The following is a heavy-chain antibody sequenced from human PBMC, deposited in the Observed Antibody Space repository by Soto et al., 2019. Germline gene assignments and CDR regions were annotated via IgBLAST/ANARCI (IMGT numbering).Heavy chain of an antibody. D-gene: IGHD4-17*01. Sequence: EVKLVESGGGLVQPGGSLRFSCAASGFAFSSYYMSWVRQAPGKGLEWVANIKQDEREKYYLDSVKGRFTISRDDAKNSLFLQMNSLRVDDTAVYYCAREKRANGYFDYWGQGTLVTVSS. CDR2: IKQDEREK. CDR1: GFAFSSYY. J-gene: IGHJ4*02. V-gene: IGHV3-7*01. CDR3: AREKRANGYFDY.